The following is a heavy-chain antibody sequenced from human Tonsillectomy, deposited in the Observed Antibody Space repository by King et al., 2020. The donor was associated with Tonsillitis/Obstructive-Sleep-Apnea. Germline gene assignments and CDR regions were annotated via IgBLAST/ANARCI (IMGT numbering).Heavy chain of an antibody. CDR3: VRDSLQSRFSEWLWDV. CDR1: GFTFTSYT. V-gene: IGHV1-3*01. CDR2: IDAGRGNT. Sequence: QLVQSGAEVKIPGASVKISCKASGFTFTSYTINCVRQAPGQSLEWMGGIDAGRGNTKYYGKFQGRVSLSRDTPASTVYMDMSSRTLEVTAIYYCVRDSLQSRFSEWLWDVWGKGTTVTVSS. D-gene: IGHD3-3*01. J-gene: IGHJ6*04.